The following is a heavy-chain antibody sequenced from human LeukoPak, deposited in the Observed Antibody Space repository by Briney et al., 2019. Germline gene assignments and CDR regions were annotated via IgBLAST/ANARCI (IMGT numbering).Heavy chain of an antibody. CDR3: ARDVVGATGAFDI. CDR2: ISSSSSYI. V-gene: IGHV3-21*01. CDR1: GFTFSSYR. J-gene: IGHJ3*02. D-gene: IGHD1-26*01. Sequence: GGSLRLSCAASGFTFSSYRMNWVRQAPGKGLEWVSSISSSSSYIYYADSVKGRFTISRDNAKNSLYLQMNSLRAEDTAVYYCARDVVGATGAFDIWGQGTMVTVSS.